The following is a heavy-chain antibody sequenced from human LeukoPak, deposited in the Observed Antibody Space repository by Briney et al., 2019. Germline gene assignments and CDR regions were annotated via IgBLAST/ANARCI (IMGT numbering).Heavy chain of an antibody. CDR2: INWNGGST. CDR1: GFTFDDYG. CDR3: ARVGPPYYYMDV. Sequence: GGPLRLSCAASGFTFDDYGKSWVRQAPGKGLEWVSGINWNGGSTGYADSVKDRFTISRDNAKNSLYLQMNSLRAEDTALYYCARVGPPYYYMDVWGKGTTVTVSS. V-gene: IGHV3-20*04. J-gene: IGHJ6*03.